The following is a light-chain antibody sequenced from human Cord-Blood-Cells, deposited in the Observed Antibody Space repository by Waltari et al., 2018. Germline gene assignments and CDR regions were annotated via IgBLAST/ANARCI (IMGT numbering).Light chain of an antibody. Sequence: QSALTQPRPVSGSPGQSVTIPCTGTSSDVGGFNFFSWYQQHPGKAPKLMIYDVSKRPSGVPDRFSGSKSGNTASLTISGLQAEDEADYYCCSYAGSYTVFGGGTKLTVL. CDR1: SSDVGGFNF. J-gene: IGLJ2*01. V-gene: IGLV2-11*01. CDR3: CSYAGSYTV. CDR2: DVS.